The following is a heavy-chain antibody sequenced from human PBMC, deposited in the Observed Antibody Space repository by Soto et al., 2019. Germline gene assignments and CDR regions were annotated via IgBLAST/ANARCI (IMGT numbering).Heavy chain of an antibody. CDR1: GVSISSSY. CDR2: IYYTGTT. D-gene: IGHD3-16*01. V-gene: IGHV4-59*01. CDR3: ARGPMISGGGMVTGVPYLDY. Sequence: SETLSLTCTVSGVSISSSYWSWIRQSPGTGLEWIGYIYYTGTTNYNPSLKRRVTISLDTAKNQFSLNVNSLTTADTAVYYCARGPMISGGGMVTGVPYLDYWGPGALVTVSS. J-gene: IGHJ4*02.